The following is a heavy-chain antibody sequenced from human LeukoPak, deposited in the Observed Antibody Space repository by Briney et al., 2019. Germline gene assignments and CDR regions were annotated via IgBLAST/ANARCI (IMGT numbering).Heavy chain of an antibody. Sequence: GESLKISCEGSGYSFTSYWISWVRQMPGKGLEWMGRIDPSDSYTNYSPSFQGHVTISADKSISTAYLQWSSLKASDTAMYYCASSTYYYGSGSYYRDYYYYYGMDVWGKGTTVTVSS. J-gene: IGHJ6*04. D-gene: IGHD3-10*01. CDR2: IDPSDSYT. CDR3: ASSTYYYGSGSYYRDYYYYYGMDV. CDR1: GYSFTSYW. V-gene: IGHV5-10-1*01.